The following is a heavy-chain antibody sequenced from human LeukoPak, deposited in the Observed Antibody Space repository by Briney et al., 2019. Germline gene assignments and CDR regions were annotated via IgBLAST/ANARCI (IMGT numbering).Heavy chain of an antibody. Sequence: SVKVSCKVSGGTFSSYAISWVRQAPGQGLEWMGRIIPIFGIANYAQKFQGRVTITADKSTSTAYMELSSLRSEDTAVYYCAREPESGAPDYWGQGTLVTVSS. CDR1: GGTFSSYA. D-gene: IGHD3-10*01. V-gene: IGHV1-69*04. CDR2: IIPIFGIA. J-gene: IGHJ4*02. CDR3: AREPESGAPDY.